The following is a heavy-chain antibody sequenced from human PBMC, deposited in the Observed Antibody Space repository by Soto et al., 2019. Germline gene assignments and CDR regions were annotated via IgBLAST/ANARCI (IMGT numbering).Heavy chain of an antibody. D-gene: IGHD5-12*01. CDR1: GGSISSGGYY. CDR2: IYYSGST. V-gene: IGHV4-31*03. J-gene: IGHJ6*02. Sequence: QVQLQESGPGLVKPSQTLSLTCTVSGGSISSGGYYWSWIRQHPGKGLEWIGYIYYSGSTYYNPSLKSRVTISVDTSTDQFSLQLCSVTAADTAVYYCARDRLCAGYNWGRDCYYYGMDVWGQGTTVTVSS. CDR3: ARDRLCAGYNWGRDCYYYGMDV.